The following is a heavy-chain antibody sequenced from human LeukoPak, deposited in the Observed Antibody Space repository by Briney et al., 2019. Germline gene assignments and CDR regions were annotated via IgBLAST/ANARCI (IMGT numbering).Heavy chain of an antibody. D-gene: IGHD4-23*01. CDR2: IYHSGST. V-gene: IGHV4-38-2*02. Sequence: SETLSLTCTVSGYSISSGYYWGWIRQPPGKGLEWIGSIYHSGSTYYNPSLKSRVTISVDTSKNQFSLKLSSVTAADTAVYYCARHLVYGGNSHLDYWGQGTLVTVSS. J-gene: IGHJ4*02. CDR3: ARHLVYGGNSHLDY. CDR1: GYSISSGYY.